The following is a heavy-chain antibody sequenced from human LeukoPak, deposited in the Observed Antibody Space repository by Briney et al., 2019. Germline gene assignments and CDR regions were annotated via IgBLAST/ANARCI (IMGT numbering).Heavy chain of an antibody. J-gene: IGHJ4*02. V-gene: IGHV3-48*03. Sequence: GGSLTLSCAASGFTFSSYEMNWVRQAPGKGLEWVLYISSSGSTIYYADSVKGRFTISRDNAKNSLYLQMNGLRAEDTAVYYCARLEVITSIDYWGQGTLVTVSS. CDR3: ARLEVITSIDY. CDR1: GFTFSSYE. CDR2: ISSSGSTI. D-gene: IGHD3-22*01.